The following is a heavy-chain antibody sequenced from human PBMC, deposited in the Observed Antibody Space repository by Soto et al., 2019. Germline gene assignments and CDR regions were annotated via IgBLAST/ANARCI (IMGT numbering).Heavy chain of an antibody. CDR2: ISYDGSNK. J-gene: IGHJ6*02. CDR1: GFTFSSYG. D-gene: IGHD2-15*01. V-gene: IGHV3-30*03. CDR3: ARGSNCSGGSCYSDYYYGMDV. Sequence: GGSLRLSCAASGFTFSSYGMHWVRQAPGKGLEWVAVISYDGSNKYYADSVKGRFTISRDNSKNTLYLQMNSLRAEDTAVYYCARGSNCSGGSCYSDYYYGMDVWGQGTTVTVSS.